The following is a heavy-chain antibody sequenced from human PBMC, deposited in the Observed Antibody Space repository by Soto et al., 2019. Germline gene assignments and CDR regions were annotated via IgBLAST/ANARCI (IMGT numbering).Heavy chain of an antibody. CDR3: ASFMGAPSTALVNYYYYYGMDV. CDR1: GGSISSSNW. J-gene: IGHJ6*02. CDR2: IYHSGST. D-gene: IGHD5-18*01. V-gene: IGHV4-4*02. Sequence: SETLSLTCAVSGGSISSSNWWSWVRQPPGKGLEWIGEIYHSGSTNYNPSLKSRVTISVDKSKNQFSLKLSSVTAADTAVYYCASFMGAPSTALVNYYYYYGMDVWGQGTTVT.